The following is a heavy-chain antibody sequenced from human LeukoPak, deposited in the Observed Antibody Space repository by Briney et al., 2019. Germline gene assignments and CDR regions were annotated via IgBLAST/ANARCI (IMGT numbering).Heavy chain of an antibody. D-gene: IGHD4-4*01. J-gene: IGHJ4*02. CDR1: GFTFDDYA. CDR2: ISWNSGSI. V-gene: IGHV3-9*01. Sequence: GRSLRLSCAASGFTFDDYAMHWVRQAPGKGLEWVSGISWNSGSIGYADSVKGRFTISRDNAKNTLYLQMNSLRAEDTAVYYCARDRLLYNRKYSNYVDYEDYWGQGTLVTVSS. CDR3: ARDRLLYNRKYSNYVDYEDY.